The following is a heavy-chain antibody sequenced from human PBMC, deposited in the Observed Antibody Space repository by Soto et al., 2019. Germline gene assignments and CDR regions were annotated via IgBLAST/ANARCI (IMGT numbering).Heavy chain of an antibody. Sequence: EVQLVESGGGLVKPGGSLRLSCAASGFTFSSYSMNWVRQAPGKGLEWVSSISSSSSYIYYADSVKGRFTISRDNAKNSLYLQMSSLRAEDTAVYYCARSGGYGDRLRNSVYFAYWGQGTLVTVSS. CDR1: GFTFSSYS. CDR2: ISSSSSYI. D-gene: IGHD4-17*01. J-gene: IGHJ4*02. CDR3: ARSGGYGDRLRNSVYFAY. V-gene: IGHV3-21*01.